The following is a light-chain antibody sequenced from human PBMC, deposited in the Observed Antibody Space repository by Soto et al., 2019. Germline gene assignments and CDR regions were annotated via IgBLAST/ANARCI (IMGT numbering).Light chain of an antibody. CDR2: DVS. Sequence: QSVLTQPASVSGSPGQSITISCTGTSRDIGGYDHVSWYQQHPGKAPKLMIYDVSVRPSGVSDRVSGAKSANAASLAISGLQAEDEADYYCNSYTTSISLYVFGPGTKLTVL. CDR1: SRDIGGYDH. CDR3: NSYTTSISLYV. J-gene: IGLJ1*01. V-gene: IGLV2-14*01.